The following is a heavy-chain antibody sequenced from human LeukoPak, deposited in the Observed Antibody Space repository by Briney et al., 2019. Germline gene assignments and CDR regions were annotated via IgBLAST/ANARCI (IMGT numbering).Heavy chain of an antibody. J-gene: IGHJ4*02. D-gene: IGHD3-9*01. V-gene: IGHV1-8*02. Sequence: ASVKVSCKASGYTFTGYYMHWVRQAPGQGLEWMGWINPNSGNTGYAQKFQGRVTMTRNTSISTAYMELSSLRSEDTAVYYCARLDILTGYSSDYWGQGTLVTVSS. CDR3: ARLDILTGYSSDY. CDR2: INPNSGNT. CDR1: GYTFTGYY.